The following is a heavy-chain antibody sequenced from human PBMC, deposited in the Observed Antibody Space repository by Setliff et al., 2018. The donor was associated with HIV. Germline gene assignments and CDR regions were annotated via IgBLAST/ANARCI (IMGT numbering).Heavy chain of an antibody. CDR3: TGDITEGFFLERASEY. D-gene: IGHD3-3*01. V-gene: IGHV4-38-2*02. J-gene: IGHJ4*02. CDR1: GDFFSSDYY. CDR2: FYETGYT. Sequence: SETLSLTCTVSGDFFSSDYYWGWIRQPPGKGLEWIGSFYETGYTYYNPSLKSRVTISIDTSKNQFSLKLSSVTAADTAVYYCTGDITEGFFLERASEYWGQGSLVTVSS.